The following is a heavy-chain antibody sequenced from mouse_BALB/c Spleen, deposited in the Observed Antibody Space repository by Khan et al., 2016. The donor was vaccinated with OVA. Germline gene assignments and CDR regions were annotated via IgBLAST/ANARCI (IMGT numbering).Heavy chain of an antibody. CDR3: ARTYGSDFDN. D-gene: IGHD1-1*01. Sequence: EVQLQQSGPELVKPGASVKISCKASGYSFTGYFMNWVMQSHGKSLEWIGRINPHIGETFYNQRFKDKATLTVEESSSTAHMELRSLTSEDAAVYYCARTYGSDFDNWGQGTTLTVSS. V-gene: IGHV1-20*01. CDR1: GYSFTGYF. CDR2: INPHIGET. J-gene: IGHJ2*01.